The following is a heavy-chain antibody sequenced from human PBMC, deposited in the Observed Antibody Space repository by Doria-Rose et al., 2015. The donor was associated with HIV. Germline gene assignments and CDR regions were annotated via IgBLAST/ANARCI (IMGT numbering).Heavy chain of an antibody. CDR3: ARIKSSGWYHKYYFDF. V-gene: IGHV2-26*01. D-gene: IGHD6-13*01. CDR1: GVSLSSPGMG. J-gene: IGHJ4*02. CDR2: IFSDDER. Sequence: QVTLKESGPVLVKPTETLTLTCTVSGVSLSSPGMGVSWIRQPPGKALEWLANIFSDDERSYKTSLKSRIAISRRTSKGQVVLTMTDMDPVDTATYYCARIKSSGWYHKYYFDFWGQGTLVIVSA.